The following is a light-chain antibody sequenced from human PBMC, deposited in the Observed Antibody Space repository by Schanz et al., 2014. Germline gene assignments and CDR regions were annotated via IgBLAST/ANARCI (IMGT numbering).Light chain of an antibody. CDR1: QSISGW. CDR3: QQYSGFWT. Sequence: DIQMTQSPSTLSASVGDRVTITCRASQSISGWLAWFQQKPGKAPKLLVYDASTLESGVPPRVSGSGSGTDFTLTISSLQPDDFATYYCQQYSGFWTFGQGTKVEIK. J-gene: IGKJ1*01. V-gene: IGKV1-5*01. CDR2: DAS.